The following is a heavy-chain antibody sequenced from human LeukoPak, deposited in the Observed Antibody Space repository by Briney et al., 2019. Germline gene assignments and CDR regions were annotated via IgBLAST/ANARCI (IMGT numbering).Heavy chain of an antibody. J-gene: IGHJ4*02. Sequence: GESLNISCKGSGYSFTSYWIGWVRQMPGKGLGWMGIIYPGDSDTRYSPSFQGQVTISGDKSISTAYLQWSSLKASDTAMYYCARKVHCSGGSCYSYYFDYWGQGTLVTVSS. D-gene: IGHD2-15*01. V-gene: IGHV5-51*01. CDR1: GYSFTSYW. CDR3: ARKVHCSGGSCYSYYFDY. CDR2: IYPGDSDT.